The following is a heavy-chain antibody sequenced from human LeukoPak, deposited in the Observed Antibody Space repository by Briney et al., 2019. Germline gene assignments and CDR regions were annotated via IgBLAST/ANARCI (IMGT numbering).Heavy chain of an antibody. V-gene: IGHV3-30-3*01. D-gene: IGHD5-18*01. CDR3: ARGDLIQLWSPSFDP. CDR1: GFTFSNYP. CDR2: ISYDGNNK. J-gene: IGHJ5*02. Sequence: GRSLRLSCAASGFTFSNYPIHWVRQAPGKGLEWVAVISYDGNNKYYADSVKGRFTISRDNSKNTLYLRMNSLRAEDTAVYYCARGDLIQLWSPSFDPWGQGTLVTVFS.